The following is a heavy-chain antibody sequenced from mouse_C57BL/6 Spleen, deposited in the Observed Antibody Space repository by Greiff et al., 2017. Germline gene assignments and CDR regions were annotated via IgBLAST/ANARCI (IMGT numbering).Heavy chain of an antibody. V-gene: IGHV1-15*01. CDR2: IDPEAGGT. J-gene: IGHJ3*01. Sequence: QVQLKQSGAELVRPGASVTLSCKASGYTFTDYEMHWVKQTPVHGLEWIGAIDPEAGGTAYNQKFKGKAILTADKSSSTAYMELRSLTSEDSAVYYCPYCDGAWFAYWGQGTLVTVSA. CDR3: PYCDGAWFAY. CDR1: GYTFTDYE. D-gene: IGHD6-5*01.